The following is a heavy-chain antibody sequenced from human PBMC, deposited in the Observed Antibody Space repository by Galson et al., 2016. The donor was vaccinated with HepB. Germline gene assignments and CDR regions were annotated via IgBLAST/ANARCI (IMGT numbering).Heavy chain of an antibody. V-gene: IGHV3-74*01. CDR3: AKDQTTYDPGWSFDI. J-gene: IGHJ2*01. D-gene: IGHD3-3*01. Sequence: SLRLSCAASGFTFKTYWMHWVRQVPGKGLEWVSRIQNDGSDTTYADSVGGRFTISRDNSKNTLYLQMNSLRADDTAVYFCAKDQTTYDPGWSFDIWGRGTLVTVSS. CDR1: GFTFKTYW. CDR2: IQNDGSDT.